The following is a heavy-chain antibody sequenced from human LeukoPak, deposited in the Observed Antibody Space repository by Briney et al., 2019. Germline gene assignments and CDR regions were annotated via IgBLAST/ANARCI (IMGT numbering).Heavy chain of an antibody. D-gene: IGHD3-9*01. V-gene: IGHV7-4-1*02. CDR2: INTNTGNP. Sequence: ASVKVSCKASGYTFTSYAMSWVRQAPGQGLEWMGWINTNTGNPTYAQGFTGRFVFSLDTSVSTAYLQISSLKAEDTAVYYCARGEEYYDILTGPPPFDYWGQGTLVTVSS. CDR3: ARGEEYYDILTGPPPFDY. J-gene: IGHJ4*02. CDR1: GYTFTSYA.